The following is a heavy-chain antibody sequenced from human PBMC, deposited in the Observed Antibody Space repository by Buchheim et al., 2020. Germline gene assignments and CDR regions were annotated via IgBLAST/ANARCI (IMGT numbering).Heavy chain of an antibody. CDR2: ISGNGGKS. CDR3: ARREGGFDY. V-gene: IGHV3-23*04. Sequence: EVQLAESGGGLVQPGGSLRLSCAASGFTFTNYAMSWVRQAPGKGLEWVSTISGNGGKSYYADSVKGRFTISRDTSNDTVVLRINSLRAEDTAVYYCARREGGFDYWGQGTL. CDR1: GFTFTNYA. D-gene: IGHD1-26*01. J-gene: IGHJ4*02.